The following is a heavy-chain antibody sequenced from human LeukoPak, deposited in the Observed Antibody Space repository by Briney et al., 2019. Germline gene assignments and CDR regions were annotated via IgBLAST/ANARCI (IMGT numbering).Heavy chain of an antibody. CDR1: GGSISSYY. CDR2: IYYSGST. Sequence: PSETLSLTCTVSGGSISSYYWSWIRQPPGKGLEWIGYIYYSGSTNYNPSLKSRVSISVDTSKNQFSLKLTSVTAADTAVYYCAGKAVAGPYFDYWGQGTLVTVSS. CDR3: AGKAVAGPYFDY. J-gene: IGHJ4*02. V-gene: IGHV4-59*12. D-gene: IGHD6-19*01.